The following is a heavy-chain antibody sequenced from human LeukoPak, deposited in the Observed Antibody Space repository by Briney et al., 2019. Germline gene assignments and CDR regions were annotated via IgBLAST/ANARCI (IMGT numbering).Heavy chain of an antibody. D-gene: IGHD5-12*01. V-gene: IGHV1-46*01. J-gene: IGHJ4*02. Sequence: ASVKGSCKASGYTFTSYYMHWVRQAPGQGLEWMGIINPSGGSKIYAQKFQGRVNMTRRKSTSTVYMELSSLRSEDTAVYYCARVGYGQTKTYFDYWGQGTLVTVSS. CDR3: ARVGYGQTKTYFDY. CDR1: GYTFTSYY. CDR2: INPSGGSK.